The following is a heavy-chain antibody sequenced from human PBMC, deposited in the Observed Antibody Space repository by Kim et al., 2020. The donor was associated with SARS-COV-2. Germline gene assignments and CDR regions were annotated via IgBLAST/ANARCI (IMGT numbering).Heavy chain of an antibody. CDR2: ISAYNGNT. CDR3: ARVGWSGYEGGDWFDP. CDR1: GYTFTSYG. J-gene: IGHJ5*02. Sequence: ASVKVSCKASGYTFTSYGISWVRQAPGQGLEWMGWISAYNGNTNYAQKLQGRVTMTTDTSTSTAYMELRSLRSDDTAVYYCARVGWSGYEGGDWFDPWGQGTLVTVSS. D-gene: IGHD5-12*01. V-gene: IGHV1-18*01.